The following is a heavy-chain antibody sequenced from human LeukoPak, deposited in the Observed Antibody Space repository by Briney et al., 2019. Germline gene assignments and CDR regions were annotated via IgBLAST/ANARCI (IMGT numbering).Heavy chain of an antibody. Sequence: GGSLTLSCPASGFTFSSYAMSWDRQAPGKGLEWVSGISGSGTNTYYAGSVKGRFTISRDNSKNTMSLQMNSLRAEDTALYYCARGKGIAVSSFDSWGQGTLVTVSS. D-gene: IGHD6-19*01. CDR1: GFTFSSYA. J-gene: IGHJ4*02. V-gene: IGHV3-23*01. CDR3: ARGKGIAVSSFDS. CDR2: ISGSGTNT.